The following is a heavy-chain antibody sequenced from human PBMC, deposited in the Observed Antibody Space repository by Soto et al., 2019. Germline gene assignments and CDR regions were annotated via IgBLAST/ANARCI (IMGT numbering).Heavy chain of an antibody. J-gene: IGHJ4*02. Sequence: SETLSLTCTVSGGSVSSGSYYWSWIRQPPGKGLEWIGYIYYSVRTDYNPPLKRRVIMSADTSEKQSSLKVTSVTAADTAISECARLPPPADISLVKPPTRLVFTYWGQGILVTVSS. D-gene: IGHD3-9*01. V-gene: IGHV4-61*01. CDR1: GGSVSSGSYY. CDR2: IYYSVRT. CDR3: ARLPPPADISLVKPPTRLVFTY.